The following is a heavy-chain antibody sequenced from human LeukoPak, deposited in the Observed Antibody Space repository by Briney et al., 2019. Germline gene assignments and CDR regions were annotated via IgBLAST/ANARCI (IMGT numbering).Heavy chain of an antibody. CDR3: ARDQMGGRFGELIDY. J-gene: IGHJ4*02. CDR1: GFTFSSYA. D-gene: IGHD3-10*01. Sequence: GGSLRLSCAASGFTFSSYAMHWVRQAPGKGLEWVAVISYDGSNKYYADSVKGRFTIPRDNSKNTLYLQMNSLRAEDTAVYYCARDQMGGRFGELIDYWGQGTLVTVSS. CDR2: ISYDGSNK. V-gene: IGHV3-30-3*01.